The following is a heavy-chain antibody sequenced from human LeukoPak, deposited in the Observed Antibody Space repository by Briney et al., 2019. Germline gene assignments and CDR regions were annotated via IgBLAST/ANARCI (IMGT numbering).Heavy chain of an antibody. CDR1: GYTFTAYF. Sequence: ASVKVSCKASGYTFTAYFMHWVRQAPGQGLEWMGWINPNSGGTNYAQKFQGRVTATRDTSLSTAYMELSRLGSDDTAVYYCARNYLSGRNQIDYWGQGTLVTVSS. CDR3: ARNYLSGRNQIDY. V-gene: IGHV1-2*02. CDR2: INPNSGGT. J-gene: IGHJ4*02. D-gene: IGHD3-10*01.